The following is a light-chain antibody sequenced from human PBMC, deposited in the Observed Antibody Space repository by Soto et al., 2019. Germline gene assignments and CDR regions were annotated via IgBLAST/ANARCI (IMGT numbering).Light chain of an antibody. J-gene: IGKJ5*01. CDR3: QQYGSSSIT. CDR1: QSVGSIY. V-gene: IGKV3-20*01. Sequence: EIVLTQSPGTLSLSPGDRATLSCRPSQSVGSIYLAWYQQRPGQAPRLLIYGASNRATGIPVRFSGSGSGTDFTLTISGLEPEDFAVYYCQQYGSSSITFGQGTRLEIK. CDR2: GAS.